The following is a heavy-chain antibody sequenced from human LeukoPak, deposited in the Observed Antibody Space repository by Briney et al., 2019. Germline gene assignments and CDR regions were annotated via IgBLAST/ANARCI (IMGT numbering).Heavy chain of an antibody. CDR3: VATHCSGYYHYCYSYD. V-gene: IGHV3-53*01. CDR2: IYSGGST. CDR1: GFTVSSNY. D-gene: IGHD3-22*01. Sequence: GGSLRLSCAASGFTVSSNYMSWIRQAPGKGLERVSVIYSGGSTYYADSVKGRCTISIDIYKNTLYLQMNSLRANDTAGDVCVATHCSGYYHYCYSYDWGRRTLLAVSS. J-gene: IGHJ2*01.